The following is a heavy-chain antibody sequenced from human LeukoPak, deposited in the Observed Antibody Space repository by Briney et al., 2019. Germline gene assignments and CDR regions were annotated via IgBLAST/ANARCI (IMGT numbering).Heavy chain of an antibody. CDR2: ISGSGGST. D-gene: IGHD2-2*01. Sequence: GGSLRLSCAASGFTFSSYAMSWVRQAPGKGLEWVSAISGSGGSTYYADSVKGRFTISRDNSKNTLYLQMNSLRAEDTAVYHCAKGYCSSTSCLDAFDIWGQGTMVTVSS. J-gene: IGHJ3*02. CDR1: GFTFSSYA. V-gene: IGHV3-23*01. CDR3: AKGYCSSTSCLDAFDI.